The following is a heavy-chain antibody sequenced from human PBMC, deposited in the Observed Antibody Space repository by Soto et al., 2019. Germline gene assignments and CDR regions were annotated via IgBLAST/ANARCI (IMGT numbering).Heavy chain of an antibody. CDR2: ISGSGGST. D-gene: IGHD1-26*01. V-gene: IGHV3-23*01. J-gene: IGHJ4*02. CDR3: ARRGSGRSYDY. CDR1: GFTFSSYA. Sequence: EVQLLESGGGLVQPGGSLRLSCAASGFTFSSYAMRWVRQAPGKGLEWVSAISGSGGSTYYADSVKGRFTISRDNSKNTLYLQMNSLRAEDTAVYYWARRGSGRSYDYWGQGTLVTVSS.